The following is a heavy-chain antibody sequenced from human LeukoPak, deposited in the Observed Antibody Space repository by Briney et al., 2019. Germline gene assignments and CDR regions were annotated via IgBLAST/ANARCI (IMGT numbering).Heavy chain of an antibody. J-gene: IGHJ1*01. CDR3: ATRGAVAGTSRRYFQH. Sequence: PGGSLRLSCAASGFTFSSYAMSWVRQAPGKGLEWVSAISGSGGSTYYADSVKGRFTIPRDNSKNTLYLQMNSLRAEDTAVYYCATRGAVAGTSRRYFQHWGQGTLVTVSS. V-gene: IGHV3-23*01. CDR1: GFTFSSYA. D-gene: IGHD6-19*01. CDR2: ISGSGGST.